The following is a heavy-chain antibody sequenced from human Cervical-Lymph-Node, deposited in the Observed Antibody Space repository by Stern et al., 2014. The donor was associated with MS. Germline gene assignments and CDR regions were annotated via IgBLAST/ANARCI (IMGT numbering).Heavy chain of an antibody. J-gene: IGHJ1*01. V-gene: IGHV1-69*01. D-gene: IGHD3-22*01. CDR3: ARGSETSGYYPDYFQY. CDR1: GGTFSNYA. Sequence: VHLVESGPEVKKPGSSVKVSCKASGGTFSNYAISWVRQAPGQGLEWMGGLIIIFDTANYAQKFQGRVTISADESTSTAYMELSSLRSEDTAVYYCARGSETSGYYPDYFQYWGQGTPVTVSS. CDR2: LIIIFDTA.